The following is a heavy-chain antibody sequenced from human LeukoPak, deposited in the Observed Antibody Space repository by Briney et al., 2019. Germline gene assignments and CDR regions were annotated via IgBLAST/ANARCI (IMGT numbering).Heavy chain of an antibody. Sequence: SETLSLTCAVYGGSFSGYYWSWIRQPPGKGLEWIGEINHSGSTNYNPSLKSRVTISVDTSKNQFSLKLSSVTAADTAVYYCARGPIIIAAAALYYYCMDVWGKGTTVTVSS. V-gene: IGHV4-34*01. CDR1: GGSFSGYY. CDR2: INHSGST. CDR3: ARGPIIIAAAALYYYCMDV. J-gene: IGHJ6*03. D-gene: IGHD6-13*01.